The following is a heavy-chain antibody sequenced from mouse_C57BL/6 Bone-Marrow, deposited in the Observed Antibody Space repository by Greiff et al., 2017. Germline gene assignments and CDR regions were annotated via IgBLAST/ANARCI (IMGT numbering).Heavy chain of an antibody. Sequence: DVMLVESGGDLVKPGGSLKLSCAASGFTFSSYGMSWVRQTPDKRLEWVATISSGGSYTYYPDSVKGRFTISRDNAKNTLYLQMSSLKSEDTAMYYCARQGITTGLDYWGQGTTLTVSS. D-gene: IGHD1-1*01. V-gene: IGHV5-6*02. CDR1: GFTFSSYG. CDR2: ISSGGSYT. CDR3: ARQGITTGLDY. J-gene: IGHJ2*01.